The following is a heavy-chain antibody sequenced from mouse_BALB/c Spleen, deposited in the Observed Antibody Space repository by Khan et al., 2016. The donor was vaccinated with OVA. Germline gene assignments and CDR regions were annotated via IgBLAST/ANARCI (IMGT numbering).Heavy chain of an antibody. Sequence: VELVESGGDLVKPGGSLKLSCEASGFTFSSYGMSWVRQTTDKRLEWVATISSIGSYTYYPDNVKGRFTLSRDNGKNTLYLQMSSLKSEDTAMYYCARRATATNFDYWGQGTTLTVSS. CDR3: ARRATATNFDY. V-gene: IGHV5-6*01. CDR1: GFTFSSYG. J-gene: IGHJ2*01. D-gene: IGHD1-2*01. CDR2: ISSIGSYT.